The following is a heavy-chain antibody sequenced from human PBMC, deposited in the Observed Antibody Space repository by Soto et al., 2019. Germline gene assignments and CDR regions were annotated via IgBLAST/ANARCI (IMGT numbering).Heavy chain of an antibody. J-gene: IGHJ6*02. D-gene: IGHD3-16*02. CDR2: ISGSGGST. Sequence: EVQLLESGGGWVQPGGFLRLSCAASGFTFRNYAMSWVRQAPGKGLEWVSTISGSGGSTYYADSVKGRFTISRDNSQNKLYMQMNSLRAAATAVYYCAKTTVIVCYYYCLDVWGQGTTVTVPS. CDR3: AKTTVIVCYYYCLDV. V-gene: IGHV3-23*01. CDR1: GFTFRNYA.